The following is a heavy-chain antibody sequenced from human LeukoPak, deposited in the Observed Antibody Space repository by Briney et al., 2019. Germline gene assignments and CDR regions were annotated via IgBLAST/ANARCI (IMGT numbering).Heavy chain of an antibody. Sequence: GGSLRLSCAASGFTFRSYGMHWVRQAPGKGLEWVAVISYDGSNKYYADSVKGRFTISRDNSKNTLYLQMNSLRAEDTAVYYCAKDKGYGEGSDAFDIWGQGTMVTVSS. V-gene: IGHV3-30*18. J-gene: IGHJ3*02. CDR3: AKDKGYGEGSDAFDI. D-gene: IGHD4-17*01. CDR2: ISYDGSNK. CDR1: GFTFRSYG.